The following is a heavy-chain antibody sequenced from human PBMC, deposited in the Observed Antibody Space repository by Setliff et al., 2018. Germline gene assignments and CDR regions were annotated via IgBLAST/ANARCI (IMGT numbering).Heavy chain of an antibody. CDR1: GATVSSHY. J-gene: IGHJ1*01. D-gene: IGHD1-1*01. CDR2: ISYSGIT. V-gene: IGHV4-59*02. Sequence: PSETLSLTCNVSGATVSSHYWDWIRQPPGKGLEWIGFISYSGITTYNVSLKSRVSISVDTSKNQLSLTPSSVTAEDTAVYYCVREGYSEYFQDWGRGTLVTVSS. CDR3: VREGYSEYFQD.